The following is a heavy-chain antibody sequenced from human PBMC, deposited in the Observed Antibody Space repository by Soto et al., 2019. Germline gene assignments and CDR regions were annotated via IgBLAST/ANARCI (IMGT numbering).Heavy chain of an antibody. Sequence: AGGSLRLSCAASGLTFCFFWLHWIRQAPGKGLEWVSYISSSGSTIYYADSVKGRFTISRDNAKNSLYLQMNSLRAEDTAVYYCASFSVFGVVTSNDAFDIWGQGTMVTVSS. J-gene: IGHJ3*02. CDR3: ASFSVFGVVTSNDAFDI. CDR2: ISSSGSTI. V-gene: IGHV3-11*01. D-gene: IGHD3-3*01. CDR1: GLTFCFFW.